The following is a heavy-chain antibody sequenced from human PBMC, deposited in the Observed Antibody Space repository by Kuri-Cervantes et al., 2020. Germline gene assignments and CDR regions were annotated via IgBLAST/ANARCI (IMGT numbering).Heavy chain of an antibody. J-gene: IGHJ6*03. CDR2: IRSKANSYAT. D-gene: IGHD5-24*01. Sequence: GGSLRLSCAASGFTFSGSAMHWVRQASGKGLEWVGRIRSKANSYATAYAASVKGRFTISRDDSKNTAYLQMNSLRAEDTAVYYCARGRGYRDGYKMDVWGKGTTVTVSS. CDR3: ARGRGYRDGYKMDV. CDR1: GFTFSGSA. V-gene: IGHV3-73*01.